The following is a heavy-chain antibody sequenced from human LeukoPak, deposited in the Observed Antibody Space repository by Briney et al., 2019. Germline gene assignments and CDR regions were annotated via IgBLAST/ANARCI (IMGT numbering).Heavy chain of an antibody. Sequence: GGSLRLSCTASGFTFGDYAMSWFRQAPGKGLEWVANIKQDGSEKYYVDSVKGRFTISRDNAKNSLYLQMNSLRAEDTAVYYCARDWASGYSYGYYFDYWGQGTLVTVSS. CDR2: IKQDGSEK. D-gene: IGHD5-18*01. CDR3: ARDWASGYSYGYYFDY. V-gene: IGHV3-7*01. J-gene: IGHJ4*02. CDR1: GFTFGDYA.